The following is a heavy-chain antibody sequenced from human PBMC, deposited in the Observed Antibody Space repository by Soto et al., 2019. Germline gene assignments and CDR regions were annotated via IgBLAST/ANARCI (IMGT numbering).Heavy chain of an antibody. CDR2: ISSSGSTI. Sequence: GGSLRLSCAASGFTFSSYEMNWVRQAPGKGLEWVSYISSSGSTIYYADSVKGRFTISRDNAKNSLYLQMNSLRAKDTAVYYCARDVTGPLNSGSYFDYWGQGTLVTVSS. D-gene: IGHD1-26*01. J-gene: IGHJ4*02. CDR3: ARDVTGPLNSGSYFDY. V-gene: IGHV3-48*03. CDR1: GFTFSSYE.